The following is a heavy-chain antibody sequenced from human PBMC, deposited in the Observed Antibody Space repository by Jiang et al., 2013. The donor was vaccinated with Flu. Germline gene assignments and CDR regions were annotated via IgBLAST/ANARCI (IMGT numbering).Heavy chain of an antibody. CDR3: ARTITGTFNWYFDL. D-gene: IGHD1-20*01. CDR2: ISAYNGNT. CDR1: GYTFTSYG. Sequence: PGASVKVSCKASGYTFTSYGISWVRQAPGQGLEWMGWISAYNGNTNYIQKLQGRVTMTTDTSTSTAYMELRSLRSDDTAVYYCARTITGTFNWYFDLWGRGTLVTVSS. J-gene: IGHJ2*01. V-gene: IGHV1-18*01.